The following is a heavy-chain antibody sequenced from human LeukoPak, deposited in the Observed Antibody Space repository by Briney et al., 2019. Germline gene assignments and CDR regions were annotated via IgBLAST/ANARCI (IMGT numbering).Heavy chain of an antibody. CDR2: INPNSGGT. D-gene: IGHD2-2*01. Sequence: ASVKVSCKASGYTFTGYYMHWVRQAPGQGLEWMGWINPNSGGTNYAQKLQGRVTMTTDTSTSTAYMELRSLRSDDTAVYYCARSARDIVVVPAAVDYWGQGTLVTVSS. J-gene: IGHJ4*02. CDR1: GYTFTGYY. V-gene: IGHV1-2*02. CDR3: ARSARDIVVVPAAVDY.